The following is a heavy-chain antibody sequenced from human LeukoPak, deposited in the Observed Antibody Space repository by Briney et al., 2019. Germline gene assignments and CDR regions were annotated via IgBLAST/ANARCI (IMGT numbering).Heavy chain of an antibody. D-gene: IGHD4-23*01. V-gene: IGHV1-58*01. Sequence: SVTVSCKASGFTFTSSAVQWVRQARGQRLEWIGWIVVGSGNTNYAQKFQERVTITRDMSTSTVYMELSSLRSEDTAVYYCAAEGRPTVVTFRKGAVDLWGQGTMVTVSS. CDR1: GFTFTSSA. CDR3: AAEGRPTVVTFRKGAVDL. J-gene: IGHJ3*01. CDR2: IVVGSGNT.